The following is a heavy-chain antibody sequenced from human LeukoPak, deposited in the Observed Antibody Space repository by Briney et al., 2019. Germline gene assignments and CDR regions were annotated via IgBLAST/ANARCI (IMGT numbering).Heavy chain of an antibody. Sequence: GGSLRLSCATSGFTFNSYAMHWVRQAPGKGLEWVSVIYSGGSTYYADSVKGRFTISRDNSKNTLYLQMNSLRAEDTAVYCARSLTMVRGYDYWGQGTLVTVSS. J-gene: IGHJ4*02. CDR2: IYSGGST. V-gene: IGHV3-NL1*01. D-gene: IGHD3-10*01. CDR3: ARSLTMVRGYDY. CDR1: GFTFNSYA.